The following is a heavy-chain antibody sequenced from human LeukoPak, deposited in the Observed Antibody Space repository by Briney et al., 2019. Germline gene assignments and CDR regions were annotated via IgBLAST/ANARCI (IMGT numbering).Heavy chain of an antibody. V-gene: IGHV4-59*01. CDR3: ARVRWLHAYYSYYYMDV. CDR1: DDSINTYY. D-gene: IGHD3-22*01. Sequence: SETLSPTCTVSDDSINTYYWSWIRQPPGKGLEWIGYIYHSGSTNYNPSLRSRVTISVDTSKSQLSLKLNSVTAADTAVYFCARVRWLHAYYSYYYMDVWGRGITDTVSS. CDR2: IYHSGST. J-gene: IGHJ6*03.